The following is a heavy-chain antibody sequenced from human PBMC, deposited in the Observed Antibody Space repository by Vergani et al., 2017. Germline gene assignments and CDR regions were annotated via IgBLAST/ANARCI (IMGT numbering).Heavy chain of an antibody. D-gene: IGHD3-16*01. J-gene: IGHJ3*02. V-gene: IGHV4-39*07. CDR1: GGSISSSSYY. Sequence: QVQLQESGPGLVKPSETLSLTCTVSGGSISSSSYYWGWIRQPPGKGLEWIGSIYYSGSTYYNPSLKSRVTISVDTSKNQFSLKLSSVTAADTAVYYCARYLSGGDDAFDIWGQGTMVTVSS. CDR3: ARYLSGGDDAFDI. CDR2: IYYSGST.